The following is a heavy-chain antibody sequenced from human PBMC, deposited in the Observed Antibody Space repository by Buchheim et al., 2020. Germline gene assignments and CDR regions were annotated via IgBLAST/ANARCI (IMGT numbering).Heavy chain of an antibody. CDR3: ARAGGEAYYDFWSGYSANWFDP. CDR2: IYYSGST. V-gene: IGHV4-59*01. J-gene: IGHJ5*02. D-gene: IGHD3-3*01. Sequence: QVQLQESGPGLVKPSETLSLTCTVSGGSISSYYWSWIRQPPGKGLEWIGYIYYSGSTNYNPSLKSRVTISVDTSKYQFSLKLSSVTAADTAVYYCARAGGEAYYDFWSGYSANWFDPWGQGTL. CDR1: GGSISSYY.